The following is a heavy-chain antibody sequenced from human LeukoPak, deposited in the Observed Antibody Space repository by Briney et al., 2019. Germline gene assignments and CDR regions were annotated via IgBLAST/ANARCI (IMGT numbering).Heavy chain of an antibody. CDR3: ARDKEAAVDFWSGYYPL. V-gene: IGHV3-7*01. D-gene: IGHD3-3*01. CDR2: IKRDGSEK. Sequence: PGGSLRLSCAASGFIFSSYWMDWVRQAPGKGLEWVANIKRDGSEKYYVDSVKGRFTISRDNAQNSLYLQMNSLRAEDTAVYYCARDKEAAVDFWSGYYPLWGQGTLVTVSS. CDR1: GFIFSSYW. J-gene: IGHJ4*02.